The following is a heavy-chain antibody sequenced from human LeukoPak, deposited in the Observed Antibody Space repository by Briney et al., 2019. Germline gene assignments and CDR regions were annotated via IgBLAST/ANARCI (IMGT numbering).Heavy chain of an antibody. D-gene: IGHD5-18*01. V-gene: IGHV3-23*01. CDR3: AKDLVDPAMVLGLLGY. Sequence: GGSLRLSCAASGFTFSSYAMSWVRQAPGKGLEWVSAISGSGGSTYYADSVKGRFTISRDNSKNTLYLQMNSLRAEDTAVYYCAKDLVDPAMVLGLLGYWGQGTLVTVSS. CDR1: GFTFSSYA. J-gene: IGHJ4*02. CDR2: ISGSGGST.